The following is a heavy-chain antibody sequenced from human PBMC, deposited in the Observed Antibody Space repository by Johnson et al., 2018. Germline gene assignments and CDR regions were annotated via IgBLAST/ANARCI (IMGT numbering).Heavy chain of an antibody. V-gene: IGHV3-33*01. Sequence: QVQLQESGGGVVQPGRSLRLSCAASGITEHGITFSSSGMHWVRQAPGRGLEWVAMIWSDGSNKYYSDAVEGRFTIDRDNSKNTLSLKMNSLRHEDKAVYYCLRDKGVTSLDYWDPGTLVTVSA. J-gene: IGHJ4*02. CDR2: IWSDGSNK. CDR1: GITEHGITFSSSG. CDR3: LRDKGVTSLDY. D-gene: IGHD4-23*01.